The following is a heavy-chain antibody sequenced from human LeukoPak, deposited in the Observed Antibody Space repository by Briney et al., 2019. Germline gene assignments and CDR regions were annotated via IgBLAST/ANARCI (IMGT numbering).Heavy chain of an antibody. CDR2: INHSGST. CDR3: ARDLTTKGLDY. D-gene: IGHD4-11*01. CDR1: GGSFSGYY. Sequence: SETLSLTCAVYGGSFSGYYWSWIRQPPGKGLEWIGEINHSGSTNYNPSLKSRVTISVDTSKNQFSLKLSSVTAADTAVYYCARDLTTKGLDYWGQGTLVTVSS. V-gene: IGHV4-34*01. J-gene: IGHJ4*02.